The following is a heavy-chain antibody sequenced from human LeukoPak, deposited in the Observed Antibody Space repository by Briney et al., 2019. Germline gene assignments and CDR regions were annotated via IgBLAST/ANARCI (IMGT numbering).Heavy chain of an antibody. CDR1: GYSFTCYW. D-gene: IGHD3-22*01. V-gene: IGHV5-51*01. Sequence: GESLKISCXGSGYSFTCYWIGWVRQMTGKGLEWMRIIYPGDSDTRDSPSFQGQVTISADKSISTAYLQWSSLKASDTAMYYCATAYDSSGFNAFDIWGQGTMVTVSS. CDR3: ATAYDSSGFNAFDI. J-gene: IGHJ3*02. CDR2: IYPGDSDT.